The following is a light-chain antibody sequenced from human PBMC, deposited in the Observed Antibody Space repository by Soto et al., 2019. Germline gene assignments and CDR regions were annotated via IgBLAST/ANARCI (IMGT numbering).Light chain of an antibody. CDR1: TSDIGGYNY. V-gene: IGLV2-14*01. CDR2: EVR. J-gene: IGLJ2*01. CDR3: YSYTGSATVI. Sequence: QSALTQPASVSGSPGQSITISCTGTTSDIGGYNYVSWYQQYPGKAPKLIIYEVRNRPSGVSNRFSASKSGNTASLTISGLKAEDEAVYYCYSYTGSATVIFGGGTKVTVL.